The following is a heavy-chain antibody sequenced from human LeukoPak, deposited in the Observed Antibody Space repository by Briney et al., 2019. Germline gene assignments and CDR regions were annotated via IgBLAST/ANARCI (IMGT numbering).Heavy chain of an antibody. D-gene: IGHD1-26*01. CDR3: ARVGALQGGYYFDY. V-gene: IGHV1-69*04. J-gene: IGHJ4*02. CDR2: IIPIFGIA. Sequence: SVKVSCKASGGSFNNYAISWVRQAPGQGLEWMGRIIPIFGIANSAQKFQGRVTITADKSTNTAYMELSSLRSEDTAVYYCARVGALQGGYYFDYWGQGTLVTVSS. CDR1: GGSFNNYA.